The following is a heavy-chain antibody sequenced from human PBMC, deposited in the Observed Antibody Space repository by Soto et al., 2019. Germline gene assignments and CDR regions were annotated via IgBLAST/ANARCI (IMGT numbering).Heavy chain of an antibody. J-gene: IGHJ4*02. CDR1: GFTFSNYW. V-gene: IGHV5-51*01. D-gene: IGHD2-15*01. CDR3: ARAGSGGHFDDVDY. Sequence: EMQLVQSGAEVKKPGESLKISCQGSGFTFSNYWIGWVRQMPGKGLEWMGIIYAGDSETKYSPAFQGQVTISADKSISTAYLQWSSLKASDTGMYFCARAGSGGHFDDVDYWGQGTLVTVSS. CDR2: IYAGDSET.